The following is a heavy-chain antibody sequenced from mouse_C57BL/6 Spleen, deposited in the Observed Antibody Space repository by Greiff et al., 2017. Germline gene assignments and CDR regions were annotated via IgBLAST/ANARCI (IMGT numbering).Heavy chain of an antibody. J-gene: IGHJ1*03. CDR2: ISSGGDYI. Sequence: EVKLVESGEGLVKPGGSLKLSCAASGFTFSSYAMSWVRQTPEKRLEWVAYISSGGDYIYYADTVKGRFTISRENARNTLYLQMSSLKSEDTAMYYCTREGTGTRYFDVWGTGTTVTVSS. D-gene: IGHD4-1*01. V-gene: IGHV5-9-1*02. CDR3: TREGTGTRYFDV. CDR1: GFTFSSYA.